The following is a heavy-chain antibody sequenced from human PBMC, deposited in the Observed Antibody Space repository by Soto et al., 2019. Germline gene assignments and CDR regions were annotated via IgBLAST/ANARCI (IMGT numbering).Heavy chain of an antibody. Sequence: VKVSCKASGYTFTSYYMHWVRQAPGQGLEWMGIINPSGGSTSYAQKFQGRVTMTRDTSTSTVYMELSSLRSEDTAVYYCARRGRITIFGVVINPPYYYGMDVWGQGTTVTVS. CDR1: GYTFTSYY. CDR3: ARRGRITIFGVVINPPYYYGMDV. CDR2: INPSGGST. V-gene: IGHV1-46*01. J-gene: IGHJ6*02. D-gene: IGHD3-3*01.